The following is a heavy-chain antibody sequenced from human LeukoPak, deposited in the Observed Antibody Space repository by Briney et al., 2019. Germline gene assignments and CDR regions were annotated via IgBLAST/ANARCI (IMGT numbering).Heavy chain of an antibody. CDR1: GGSISSYY. D-gene: IGHD5-18*01. CDR2: IHYSGST. J-gene: IGHJ4*02. CDR3: ARDRRYSYGYDY. V-gene: IGHV4-59*01. Sequence: ASETLSLTCTVSGGSISSYYWSWIRQPPGKGLEWIGYIHYSGSTNYNPSLKSRVTISVDTSKNQFSLKLSSVTAADTAVYYCARDRRYSYGYDYWGQGTLVTVSS.